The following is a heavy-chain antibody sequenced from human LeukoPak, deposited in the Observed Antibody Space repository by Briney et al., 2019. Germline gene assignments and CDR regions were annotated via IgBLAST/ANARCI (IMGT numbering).Heavy chain of an antibody. CDR2: FYTSGST. V-gene: IGHV4-61*02. CDR3: AKSGGYGLIDY. J-gene: IGHJ4*02. CDR1: GGSISSGTYY. Sequence: PSQTLSLTCTVSGGSISSGTYYWSWIRQPAGKGLEWIGRFYTSGSTNYNPSLKSRVTISVDTSKNQFSLKLNSVTAADTAMYYCAKSGGYGLIDYWGQGTLVTVSS. D-gene: IGHD1-26*01.